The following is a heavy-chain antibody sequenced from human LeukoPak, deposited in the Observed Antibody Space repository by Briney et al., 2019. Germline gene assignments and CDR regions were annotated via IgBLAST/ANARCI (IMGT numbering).Heavy chain of an antibody. CDR2: INHSGST. CDR3: ARAWDDSSGYYYV. CDR1: GGSISSSSYY. Sequence: PSETLSLTCTVSGGSISSSSYYWSWIRQPPGKGLEWIGEINHSGSTNYNPSLKSRVTISVDTSKNQFSLKLSSVTAADTAVYYCARAWDDSSGYYYVWGQGTLVTVSS. V-gene: IGHV4-39*07. J-gene: IGHJ4*02. D-gene: IGHD3-22*01.